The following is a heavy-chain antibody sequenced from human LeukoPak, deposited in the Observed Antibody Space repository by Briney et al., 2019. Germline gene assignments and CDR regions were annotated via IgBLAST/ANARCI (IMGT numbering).Heavy chain of an antibody. D-gene: IGHD6-13*01. V-gene: IGHV4-61*05. CDR2: IYYSGST. CDR3: ARVAAGTGFFQH. CDR1: GGSISSSSYY. J-gene: IGHJ1*01. Sequence: SETLSLTCTVSGGSISSSSYYWGWIRQPPGKGLEWIGYIYYSGSTNYNPSLKSRVTISVDTSKNQFSLKLSSVTAADTAVYYCARVAAGTGFFQHWGQGTLVTVSS.